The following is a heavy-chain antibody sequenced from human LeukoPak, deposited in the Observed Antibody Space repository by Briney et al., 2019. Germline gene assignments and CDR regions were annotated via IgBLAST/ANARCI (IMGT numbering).Heavy chain of an antibody. V-gene: IGHV3-74*01. Sequence: GGSLRLSCAASGLTFSTYWMHWVRQAPGKGLVWVSRINSDGRSTTYADFVKGRFTISRDNAKNTLYLQMNSLRAEDTAVYYCAREGTSGWYYFDYWGQGTLVTVSS. CDR3: AREGTSGWYYFDY. J-gene: IGHJ4*02. D-gene: IGHD6-19*01. CDR1: GLTFSTYW. CDR2: INSDGRST.